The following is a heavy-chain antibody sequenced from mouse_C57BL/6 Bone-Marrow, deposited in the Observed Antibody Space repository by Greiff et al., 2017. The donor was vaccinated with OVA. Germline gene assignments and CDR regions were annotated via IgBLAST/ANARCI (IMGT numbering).Heavy chain of an antibody. CDR3: ARSVGPPFAY. J-gene: IGHJ3*01. CDR2: IDPSASYT. D-gene: IGHD6-1*01. Sequence: QVQLQQPGAELVRPGTSVKLSCKASGYTFTSYWMHWVKQRPGQGLEWIGVIDPSASYTNYNQKFKGKATLTVDTSSSTAYMQLSSLTSEDAAVYYCARSVGPPFAYWGQGTLVTVSA. V-gene: IGHV1-59*01. CDR1: GYTFTSYW.